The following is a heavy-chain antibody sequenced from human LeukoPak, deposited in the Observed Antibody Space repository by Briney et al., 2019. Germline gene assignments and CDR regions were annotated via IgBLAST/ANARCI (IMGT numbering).Heavy chain of an antibody. V-gene: IGHV1-8*02. CDR1: GYTFTGYY. D-gene: IGHD6-13*01. Sequence: ASVKVSCKASGYTFTGYYMHWVRQAPGQGLEWMGWMNPNSGNTGYAQKFQGRVTMTRNTSISAAYMELSSLRSEDTAVYYCARGVGYSSSWYRMVEWFDPWGQGTLVTVSS. J-gene: IGHJ5*02. CDR3: ARGVGYSSSWYRMVEWFDP. CDR2: MNPNSGNT.